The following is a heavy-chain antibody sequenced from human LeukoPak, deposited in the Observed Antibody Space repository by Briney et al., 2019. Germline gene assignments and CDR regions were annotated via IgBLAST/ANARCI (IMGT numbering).Heavy chain of an antibody. CDR3: ARADVDTAMASDY. V-gene: IGHV3-66*01. D-gene: IGHD5-18*01. Sequence: PGGSLRLSCAASGFTVSSNYMSWVRQAPGKGLEWVSVIYSGGSTYYADSVKGRFTISRDNSKNTLYLQMNSLRAEDTAVYYCARADVDTAMASDYWGQGTLVTVSS. J-gene: IGHJ4*02. CDR2: IYSGGST. CDR1: GFTVSSNY.